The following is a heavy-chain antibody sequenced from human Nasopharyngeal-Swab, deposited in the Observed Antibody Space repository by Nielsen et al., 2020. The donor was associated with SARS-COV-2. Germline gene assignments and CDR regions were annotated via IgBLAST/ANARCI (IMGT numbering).Heavy chain of an antibody. D-gene: IGHD3-3*01. CDR3: ARDGLDYDFWSAYFMDV. CDR2: ISSSSSYI. CDR1: GFTFNNYN. V-gene: IGHV3-21*01. Sequence: GGSLRLSCAASGFTFNNYNFNWVRRAPGKGLEWVSSISSSSSYIYYADSVKGRFTISRDNAKNSLYLQMNSLRAEDTAVYYCARDGLDYDFWSAYFMDVWGQGTTVTVSS. J-gene: IGHJ6*02.